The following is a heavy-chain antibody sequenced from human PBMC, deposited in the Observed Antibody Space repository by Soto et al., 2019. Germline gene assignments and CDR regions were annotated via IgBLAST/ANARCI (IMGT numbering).Heavy chain of an antibody. Sequence: QVKLQQWGAGLLKPSETLSLTCSSYGGSFVDYYWTWIRQPPGQGLEWIGEINQSGGTNYNPSRESRVTISVDTSKTQFALMLTSVTAADTAVYDCVRGTNLRLLDWCQGALVTVS. D-gene: IGHD3-3*01. V-gene: IGHV4-34*01. CDR3: VRGTNLRLLD. J-gene: IGHJ4*02. CDR1: GGSFVDYY. CDR2: INQSGGT.